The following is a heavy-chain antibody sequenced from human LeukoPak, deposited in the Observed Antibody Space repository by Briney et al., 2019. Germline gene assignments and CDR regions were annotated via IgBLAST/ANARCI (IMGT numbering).Heavy chain of an antibody. CDR2: ISSSSSTI. CDR1: GFTLSDYS. CDR3: AREYCSGGSCYSSRYFQH. D-gene: IGHD2-15*01. Sequence: GGSRSLSCAASGFTLSDYSMSWIRQAPGKGLEWVSYISSSSSTIYYTDSVTGRFTISRDNAKNSLYLQMNSLRDEDTAVYYCAREYCSGGSCYSSRYFQHWGQGTLVTVSS. V-gene: IGHV3-11*04. J-gene: IGHJ1*01.